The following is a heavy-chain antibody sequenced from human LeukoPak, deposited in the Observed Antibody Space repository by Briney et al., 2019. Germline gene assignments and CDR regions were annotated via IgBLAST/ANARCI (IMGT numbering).Heavy chain of an antibody. Sequence: GASVKVSCKASGYTFTSYAMHRVRQAPGQRREWMGWINAGNGNTKYSQTFQGRVTITRDTSARTAYMELSSLRSEDTAVYCCARDRQMVRGVMGSFDIWGQGTMVTVSS. CDR2: INAGNGNT. V-gene: IGHV1-3*01. D-gene: IGHD3-10*01. J-gene: IGHJ3*02. CDR1: GYTFTSYA. CDR3: ARDRQMVRGVMGSFDI.